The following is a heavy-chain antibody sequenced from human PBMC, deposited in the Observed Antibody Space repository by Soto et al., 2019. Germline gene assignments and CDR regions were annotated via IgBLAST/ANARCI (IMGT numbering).Heavy chain of an antibody. CDR3: ARILFGRSVAGGYFYMDV. CDR1: KVG. J-gene: IGHJ6*03. D-gene: IGHD6-19*01. V-gene: IGHV2-26*01. CDR2: IFSNDEK. Sequence: KVGVSWIRQPPGKALEWLAHIFSNDEKSYRTSLKSRLTISEDTSKSQVVLTMTNVDPVDTATYYCARILFGRSVAGGYFYMDVWGKGTTVTVSS.